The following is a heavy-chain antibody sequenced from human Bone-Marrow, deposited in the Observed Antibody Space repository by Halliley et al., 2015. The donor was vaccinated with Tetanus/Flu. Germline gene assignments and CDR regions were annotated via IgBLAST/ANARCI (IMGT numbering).Heavy chain of an antibody. CDR2: FFYDGTT. V-gene: IGHV4-59*01. CDR3: ARNFWPYAFVWGTFGQ. Sequence: GFFFYDGTTASTPSLKSRVSMSVDTSKNQFSLKLTSVTAADTAVYFCARNFWPYAFVWGTFGQWGQGTLVSVSS. J-gene: IGHJ4*02. D-gene: IGHD3-16*01.